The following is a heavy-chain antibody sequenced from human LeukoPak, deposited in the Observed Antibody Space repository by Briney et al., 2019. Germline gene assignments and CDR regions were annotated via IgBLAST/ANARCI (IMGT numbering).Heavy chain of an antibody. D-gene: IGHD3-3*01. CDR1: GFTFSSYS. Sequence: PGGSLRLSCAASGFTFSSYSMNWVRQAPGKGLEWVSSISGSSSYIYYADSVKGRFTISRDNSKNTLYLQMNSLRAEDTAVYYCARDGYYDFWSGYSNWGRYYYYYYMDVWGKGTTVTVSS. V-gene: IGHV3-21*01. J-gene: IGHJ6*03. CDR2: ISGSSSYI. CDR3: ARDGYYDFWSGYSNWGRYYYYYYMDV.